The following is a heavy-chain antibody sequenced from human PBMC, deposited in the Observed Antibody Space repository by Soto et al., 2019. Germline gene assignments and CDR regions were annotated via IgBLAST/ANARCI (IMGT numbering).Heavy chain of an antibody. D-gene: IGHD3-10*01. CDR2: IYYSGST. V-gene: IGHV4-30-4*01. J-gene: IGHJ4*02. CDR1: GGSISSGDYY. Sequence: SETLSLTCTVSGGSISSGDYYWSWIRQPPGKGLEWIGYIYYSGSTYYNPSLKSRVTISVDKSISTAYLQWSSLQASDTAMYYCARLIGRGSGSYYIDYWGQGTLVTVSS. CDR3: ARLIGRGSGSYYIDY.